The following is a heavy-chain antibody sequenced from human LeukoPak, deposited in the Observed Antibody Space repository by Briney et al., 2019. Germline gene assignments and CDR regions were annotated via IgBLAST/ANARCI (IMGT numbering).Heavy chain of an antibody. D-gene: IGHD3-10*01. J-gene: IGHJ4*02. CDR1: GFTFSSYG. CDR2: IRYDGSNK. V-gene: IGHV3-30*02. CDR3: AKDRSELLWFGELSDY. Sequence: GGSLRLSCAASGFTFSSYGMHWVRQAPGKGLEWVAFIRYDGSNKYYADSVKGRFTIPRDNSKNTLYLQMNSLRAEDTAVYYCAKDRSELLWFGELSDYWGQGTLVTVSS.